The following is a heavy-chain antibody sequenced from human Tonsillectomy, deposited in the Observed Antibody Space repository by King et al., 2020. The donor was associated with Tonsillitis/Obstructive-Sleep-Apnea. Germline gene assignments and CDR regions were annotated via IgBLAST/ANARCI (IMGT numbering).Heavy chain of an antibody. CDR1: GGSFTGYY. CDR3: AREKDGGYGMDV. J-gene: IGHJ6*02. CDR2: IDHSGST. D-gene: IGHD4-23*01. Sequence: VQLQQWGAGLLKPSETLSLTCAVYGGSFTGYYWSWIRQPPGKGLEWIGEIDHSGSTNYNPSLKSRVTISVDTSKNHLSLKLSSVTAAATAVYYCAREKDGGYGMDVWGQGTTVTVSS. V-gene: IGHV4-34*01.